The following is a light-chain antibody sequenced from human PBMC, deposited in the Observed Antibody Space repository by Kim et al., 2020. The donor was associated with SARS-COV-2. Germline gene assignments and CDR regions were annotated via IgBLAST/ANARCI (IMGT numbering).Light chain of an antibody. J-gene: IGKJ1*01. Sequence: DIQMTQSPSSLSASVGDRVTITCRASQGISHYLAWYQQKAGKVPKLLIYAASTLQSGVPSRFSGSGSGTDFTLTISSLQPEDVATYYCRKYNSAPRTFGQGTKVDIK. CDR2: AAS. CDR3: RKYNSAPRT. CDR1: QGISHY. V-gene: IGKV1-27*01.